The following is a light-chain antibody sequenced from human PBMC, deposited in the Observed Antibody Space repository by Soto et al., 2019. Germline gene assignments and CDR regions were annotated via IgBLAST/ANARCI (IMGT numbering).Light chain of an antibody. V-gene: IGKV3-20*01. CDR2: GAS. CDR3: QQYGTSQFT. Sequence: EIVLTQSPGTLSLSPGERATLSCMASQSVTSSFLAWYQQKPGQAPRLLIYGASSRVSGIPDRLSGSGSGTDFTLTINGLEPEDFAVYYCQQYGTSQFTFGQGTRLEIK. CDR1: QSVTSSF. J-gene: IGKJ5*01.